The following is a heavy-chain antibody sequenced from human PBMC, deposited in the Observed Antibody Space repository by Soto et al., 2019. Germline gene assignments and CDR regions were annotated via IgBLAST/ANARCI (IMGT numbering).Heavy chain of an antibody. CDR3: ATAGGGYYYGY. V-gene: IGHV3-72*01. CDR1: GFTFSSDG. CDR2: TRNKANSYTT. J-gene: IGHJ4*02. D-gene: IGHD3-22*01. Sequence: GGSLRLSCAASGFTFSSDGMHWVRQAPGKGLEWVGRTRNKANSYTTEYAASVKGKFTISRDDSKNSLFLQMNSLKTEDTAVYYCATAGGGYYYGYWGQGTLVTVSS.